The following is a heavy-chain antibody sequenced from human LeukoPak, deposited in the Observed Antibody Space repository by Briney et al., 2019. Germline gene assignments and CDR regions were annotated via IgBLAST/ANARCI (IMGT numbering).Heavy chain of an antibody. J-gene: IGHJ4*02. V-gene: IGHV3-49*03. CDR1: GFTFGDDA. CDR3: SRGLHDYGDFNYYFDQ. D-gene: IGHD4-17*01. CDR2: IRKKGYGETT. Sequence: GRSLRLSCTASGFTFGDDAWSWFRQAPGKGLEWICFIRKKGYGETTDYAASVRGRFTISRDDAKSIAYLQMNSLKTEDTALYYCSRGLHDYGDFNYYFDQWGRGTLVTVSS.